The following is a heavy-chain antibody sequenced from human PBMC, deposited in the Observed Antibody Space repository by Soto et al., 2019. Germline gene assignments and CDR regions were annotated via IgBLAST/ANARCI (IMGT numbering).Heavy chain of an antibody. CDR3: ARAYYDFWTSYHYGMDV. Sequence: QLQLQESGSGLVKPSQTLSLTCAVSGVSISSDGYSWSWIRQPPGKGLEWIGFIYQSGSTYYNPSLKSRGTMSVVRSKNQFCLTLTSVTAADTAVYYCARAYYDFWTSYHYGMDVWGQGTTVTVSS. V-gene: IGHV4-30-2*01. CDR1: GVSISSDGYS. D-gene: IGHD3-3*01. J-gene: IGHJ6*02. CDR2: IYQSGST.